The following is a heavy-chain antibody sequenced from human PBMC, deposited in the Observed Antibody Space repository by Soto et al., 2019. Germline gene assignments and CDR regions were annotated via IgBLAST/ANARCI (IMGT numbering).Heavy chain of an antibody. D-gene: IGHD3-22*01. CDR2: VYSGGTT. V-gene: IGHV3-66*01. CDR3: AREGFYDISGYYHYYGMVF. Sequence: EVQLVESGGGLVQPGGSLRLSCAASGFTVSSNYMSWVRQAPGKELEWVSVVYSGGTTYYADSVKGRFSISRDNSKNTLFLQMNILRAVDTAVYYCAREGFYDISGYYHYYGMVFCGQGTTVTVSS. CDR1: GFTVSSNY. J-gene: IGHJ6*02.